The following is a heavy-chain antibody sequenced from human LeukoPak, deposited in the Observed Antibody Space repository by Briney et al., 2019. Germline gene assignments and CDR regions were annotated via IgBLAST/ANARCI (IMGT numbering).Heavy chain of an antibody. V-gene: IGHV4-4*07. CDR3: ARLKFYDSTGYSPGYYMDV. CDR1: GGAIISYY. CDR2: IYPTGNT. Sequence: PPETLSHSCSVSGGAIISYYWSWIRQPAGKGPEWIGRIYPTGNTDYNPSLKTRVTMSTDLSKKQFSLRLRSVTAADTAVYYCARLKFYDSTGYSPGYYMDVWGKGTAVSVSS. D-gene: IGHD3-22*01. J-gene: IGHJ6*03.